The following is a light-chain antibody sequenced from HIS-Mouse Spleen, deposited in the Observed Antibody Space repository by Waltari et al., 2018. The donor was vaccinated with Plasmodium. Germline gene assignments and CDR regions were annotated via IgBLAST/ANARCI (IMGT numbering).Light chain of an antibody. V-gene: IGLV3-1*01. CDR2: QDS. J-gene: IGLJ2*01. Sequence: SYELTQPPSVSVSPGQTASITCSGDKLGDKYACWYQQKTVQSPVLVIYQDSKRPSGIPERFSGSNSGNTATLTISGTQAMDEADYYCQAWDSSTVVFGGGTKLTVL. CDR3: QAWDSSTVV. CDR1: KLGDKY.